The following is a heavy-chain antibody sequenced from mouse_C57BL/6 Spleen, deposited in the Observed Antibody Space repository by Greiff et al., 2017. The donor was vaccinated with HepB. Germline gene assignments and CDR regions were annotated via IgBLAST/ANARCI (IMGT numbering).Heavy chain of an antibody. CDR3: ARRGWLLQTWFAY. CDR1: GYTFTDYN. V-gene: IGHV1-18*01. Sequence: EVQLQQSGPELVKPGASVKIPCKASGYTFTDYNMDWVKQSHGKSLEWIGDINPNNGGTIYNQKFKGKATLTVDKSSSTAYMELRSLTSEDTAVYYCARRGWLLQTWFAYWGQGTLVTVSA. D-gene: IGHD2-3*01. J-gene: IGHJ3*01. CDR2: INPNNGGT.